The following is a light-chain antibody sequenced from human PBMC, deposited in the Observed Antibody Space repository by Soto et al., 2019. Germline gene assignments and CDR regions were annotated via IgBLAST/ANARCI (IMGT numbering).Light chain of an antibody. Sequence: QSALTQPPSASGSPGQSVTISCTGTSSDVGGYNYVSWYQQHPGKAPKLMIYEVSKRPSGVPDRFSGSKSGNTASLTVSGLQAEDEADYYCSSYAGSNKSHWVFGGGTKLTVL. J-gene: IGLJ3*02. V-gene: IGLV2-8*01. CDR2: EVS. CDR1: SSDVGGYNY. CDR3: SSYAGSNKSHWV.